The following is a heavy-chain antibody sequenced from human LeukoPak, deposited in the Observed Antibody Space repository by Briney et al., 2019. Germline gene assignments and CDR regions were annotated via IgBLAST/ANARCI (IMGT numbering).Heavy chain of an antibody. CDR3: ARFDNLVAATRD. Sequence: GASVKVSCKASGYTFTAYYMHWVRQAPGQGLEWMGWINPNSGGTNYAQKFQGRVTMTRDTSISTAYMELSRLRSDDTAVYYCARFDNLVAATRDWGQGTLVTVSS. V-gene: IGHV1-2*02. D-gene: IGHD2-15*01. CDR1: GYTFTAYY. J-gene: IGHJ4*02. CDR2: INPNSGGT.